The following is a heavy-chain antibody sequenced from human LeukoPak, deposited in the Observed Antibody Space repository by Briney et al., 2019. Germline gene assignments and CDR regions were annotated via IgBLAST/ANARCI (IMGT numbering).Heavy chain of an antibody. J-gene: IGHJ4*02. CDR2: IHRDGSEK. CDR1: GFTFSSYW. D-gene: IGHD4-17*01. V-gene: IGHV3-7*04. CDR3: ARYGALDY. Sequence: PGGSLRLSCAASGFTFSSYWMTWVRQAPGKGLQWVANIHRDGSEKYYVDSVKGRFTISRDNANNSLYLQMKSLRTEDTAVYYCARYGALDYWGLGTLVTVSS.